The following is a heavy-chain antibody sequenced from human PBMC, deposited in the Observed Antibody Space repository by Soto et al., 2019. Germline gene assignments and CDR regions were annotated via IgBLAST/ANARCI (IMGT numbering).Heavy chain of an antibody. V-gene: IGHV4-30-4*01. CDR2: IHYSGSI. D-gene: IGHD2-21*02. J-gene: IGHJ6*02. Sequence: PSETLSLTCTVSGGSISTDHYHWTWIRQAPGKGLEWIGYIHYSGSIQFNPSLQSRVSMSVDTSKNLFYLRLSSVTAADTAVYFCAREDDGGDRDYYGLDVWGQGTTVTVSS. CDR1: GGSISTDHYH. CDR3: AREDDGGDRDYYGLDV.